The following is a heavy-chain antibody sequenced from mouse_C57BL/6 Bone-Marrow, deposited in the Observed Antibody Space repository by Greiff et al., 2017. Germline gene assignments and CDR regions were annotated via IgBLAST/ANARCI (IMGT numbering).Heavy chain of an antibody. Sequence: VQLQQPGAELVQPGASVKLSCKASGYTFTSYWIPWVKQRPGQGLEWVGEIYPGSGSTNYNEKFKSKATRTVDTSSSTAYRQLSSLTSEDSAVEYWARHYDSNDWDCDVWGRGTTGTVAA. J-gene: IGHJ1*03. CDR2: IYPGSGST. CDR3: ARHYDSNDWDCDV. D-gene: IGHD2-5*01. V-gene: IGHV1-55*01. CDR1: GYTFTSYW.